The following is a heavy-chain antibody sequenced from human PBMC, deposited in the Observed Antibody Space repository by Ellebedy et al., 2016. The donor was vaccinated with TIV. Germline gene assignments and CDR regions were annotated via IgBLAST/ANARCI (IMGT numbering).Heavy chain of an antibody. V-gene: IGHV3-30-3*01. D-gene: IGHD2-2*01. CDR3: ARVNGIAVVPAAIFDY. CDR1: GFTFSSYA. J-gene: IGHJ4*02. CDR2: ISYDGSNK. Sequence: GESLKISCAASGFTFSSYAMHWVRQAPGQGLEWVAVISYDGSNKYYADSVKGRFTISRNNSNNTLYLQMNSLRAEDTAVYYCARVNGIAVVPAAIFDYWGQGTLVTVSS.